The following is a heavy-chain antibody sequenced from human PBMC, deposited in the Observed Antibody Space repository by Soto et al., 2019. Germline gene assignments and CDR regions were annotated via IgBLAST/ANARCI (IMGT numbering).Heavy chain of an antibody. V-gene: IGHV3-23*01. Sequence: PGGSLRLSCAASGFTFTTYPLSWVRQAPGKGLEWVSGISGTGISTYYADSVKGRFTISRDNSKNMVFLQMNSLRAEDTAIYYCAKTPVITASYYYSGMDVWGQGTTVTVYS. J-gene: IGHJ6*02. CDR1: GFTFTTYP. CDR3: AKTPVITASYYYSGMDV. CDR2: ISGTGIST.